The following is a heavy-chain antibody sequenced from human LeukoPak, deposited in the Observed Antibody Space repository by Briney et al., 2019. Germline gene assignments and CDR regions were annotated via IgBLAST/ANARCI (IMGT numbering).Heavy chain of an antibody. CDR1: GFTFSSYE. Sequence: GGSLRLSCAASGFTFSSYEMNWVRQAPGKGLEWVSYISGSGSTIYYADSVKGRFTISGDNAKNSLNLQMNSLRAEDTAVYYCARGDAGYYYGMDVWGQGTTVTVSS. V-gene: IGHV3-48*03. CDR3: ARGDAGYYYGMDV. D-gene: IGHD3-16*01. CDR2: ISGSGSTI. J-gene: IGHJ6*02.